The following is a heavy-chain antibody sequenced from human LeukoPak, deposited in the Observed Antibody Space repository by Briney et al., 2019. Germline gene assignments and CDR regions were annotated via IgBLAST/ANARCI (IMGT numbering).Heavy chain of an antibody. D-gene: IGHD3-22*01. CDR2: IYSGGST. J-gene: IGHJ4*02. V-gene: IGHV3-53*01. CDR3: AREGGYYDSSGYYSPVAY. Sequence: GGSLRLSCAASGFTVSSNYMSWVRQAPGKGLEWVSVIYSGGSTYYADSVKGRFTISRVNSKNTLYLQMNSLRAEDTAVYYCAREGGYYDSSGYYSPVAYWGQGTLVTVSS. CDR1: GFTVSSNY.